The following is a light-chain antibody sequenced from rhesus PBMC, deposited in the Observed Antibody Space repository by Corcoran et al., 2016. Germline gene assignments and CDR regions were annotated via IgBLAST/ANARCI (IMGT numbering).Light chain of an antibody. CDR1: QGISNW. CDR3: QQFNSVPWT. Sequence: DIQMTQSPSSLSASVGARVTITCRASQGISNWLAWSQQKPGKASKVLIYKASSLQSGVHSRFSGSGPGTDFTLPISSLRPEDFGIYFCQQFNSVPWTFGQGTKVEIK. CDR2: KAS. V-gene: IGKV1-21*01. J-gene: IGKJ1*01.